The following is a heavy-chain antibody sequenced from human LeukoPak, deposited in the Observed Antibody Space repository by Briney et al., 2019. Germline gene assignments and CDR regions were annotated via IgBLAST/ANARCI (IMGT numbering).Heavy chain of an antibody. CDR2: IYSAGRT. V-gene: IGHV3-53*01. CDR1: GITVSSNY. J-gene: IGHJ4*02. D-gene: IGHD4-17*01. Sequence: GGTLRLPCGASGITVSSNYISWVRQAPGKGLERVSVIYSAGRTYHPDSVNGRFTNSTHKHMNTLYLQMNSLRAEDTAVYYCARWGVDYGDYGVFDYCSQGTLVTVTS. CDR3: ARWGVDYGDYGVFDY.